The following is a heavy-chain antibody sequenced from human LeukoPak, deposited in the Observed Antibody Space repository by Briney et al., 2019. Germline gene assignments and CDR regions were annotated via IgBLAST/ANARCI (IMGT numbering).Heavy chain of an antibody. Sequence: GGSLRLSCAASGFTFKNYGMHWVRQAPGKGLEWVSYISSSSNTIYHADSVKGRFTIYRDIAKNSLYLQMNSLRVEDTAVYYCARDQPRGTIAARPTAFDIWGQGTMVTVSS. J-gene: IGHJ3*02. CDR2: ISSSSNTI. V-gene: IGHV3-48*01. D-gene: IGHD6-6*01. CDR3: ARDQPRGTIAARPTAFDI. CDR1: GFTFKNYG.